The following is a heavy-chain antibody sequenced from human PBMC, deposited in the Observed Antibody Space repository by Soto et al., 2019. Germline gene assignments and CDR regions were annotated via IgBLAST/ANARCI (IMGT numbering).Heavy chain of an antibody. D-gene: IGHD2-15*01. Sequence: QVQLRESGPGLVKPSETLSLSCTVSGDSVSSDNYYWNWIRQPPGKGLEWIGYIYYSGSTNYNPSLNSRVTISLDTSKNQFSLRLSSVTAADTAVYYCARGGGRMGDHWGQGTLVTVSS. J-gene: IGHJ4*02. V-gene: IGHV4-61*01. CDR2: IYYSGST. CDR1: GDSVSSDNYY. CDR3: ARGGGRMGDH.